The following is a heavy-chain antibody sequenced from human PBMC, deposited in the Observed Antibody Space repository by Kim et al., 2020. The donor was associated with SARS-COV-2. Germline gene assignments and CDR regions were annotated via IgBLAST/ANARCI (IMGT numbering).Heavy chain of an antibody. CDR2: IYHIGST. Sequence: SETLSLTCTVSGGSISSSSYYWGWIRQPPGKGLEWIGSIYHIGSTYYNPSLKSRVTISVDTSKNQFSLNMSSVTAADTAVYYCEKQARELRVRVNWFDP. D-gene: IGHD1-26*01. CDR1: GGSISSSSYY. CDR3: EKQARELRVRVNWFDP. V-gene: IGHV4-39*01. J-gene: IGHJ5*02.